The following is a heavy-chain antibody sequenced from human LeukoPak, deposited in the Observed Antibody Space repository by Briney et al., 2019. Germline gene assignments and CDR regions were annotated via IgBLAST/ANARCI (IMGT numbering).Heavy chain of an antibody. D-gene: IGHD4-11*01. V-gene: IGHV3-23*01. CDR3: AKDDYSRGAFDI. J-gene: IGHJ3*02. CDR2: ISENGGST. CDR1: GFTFSSYA. Sequence: GGSLRLSCATSGFTFSSYAMSWVRQAPGKGLEWVSGISENGGSTYYADSVKGRFTISRDNSKNTLYLQMNSLRAEDTAVYYCAKDDYSRGAFDIWGQGTMATVSS.